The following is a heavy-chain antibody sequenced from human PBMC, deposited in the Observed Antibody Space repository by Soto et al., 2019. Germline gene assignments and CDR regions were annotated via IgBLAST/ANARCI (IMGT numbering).Heavy chain of an antibody. J-gene: IGHJ6*02. CDR2: IIPIFGTA. CDR3: ARDDPSNYEDTYGMDV. Sequence: QVQLVQSGAEVKKPGSSVKVSCKASGGTFSSYAISWVRQAPGQGLAWMGGIIPIFGTANYAQKFQGRVTITADESTSTAYMELSSLRSKDTAVYYCARDDPSNYEDTYGMDVWGQGTTVTVSS. CDR1: GGTFSSYA. D-gene: IGHD4-4*01. V-gene: IGHV1-69*12.